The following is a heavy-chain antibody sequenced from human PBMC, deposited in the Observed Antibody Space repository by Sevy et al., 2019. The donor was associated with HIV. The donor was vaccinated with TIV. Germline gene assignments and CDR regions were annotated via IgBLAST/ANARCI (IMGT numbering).Heavy chain of an antibody. CDR1: GYTFTGYF. V-gene: IGHV1-2*02. D-gene: IGHD2-21*02. Sequence: ASVKVSCKASGYTFTGYFMHWVRQAPGQGLEWMGWINPISGNTIFAQKFQGRVTMTRDTSISTAYMELSRLKSDDTVLYYCVGRRHFAGENGDHPGTYYCDAIDVWGQGTTVTVSS. CDR3: VGRRHFAGENGDHPGTYYCDAIDV. J-gene: IGHJ6*02. CDR2: INPISGNT.